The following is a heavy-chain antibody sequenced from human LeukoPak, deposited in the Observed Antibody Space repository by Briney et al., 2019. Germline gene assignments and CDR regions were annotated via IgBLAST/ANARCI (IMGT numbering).Heavy chain of an antibody. CDR2: INWNGGST. CDR3: ARDRGQKTFDP. J-gene: IGHJ5*02. Sequence: PGGSLRLSCAPSGFTFEDYAMSWVPQAPGEGLGRVSGINWNGGSTGYADSVKGRFTISRDNAKNSLYLQMNSLRAEDTALYHCARDRGQKTFDPWGQGTLVTVSS. V-gene: IGHV3-20*01. CDR1: GFTFEDYA.